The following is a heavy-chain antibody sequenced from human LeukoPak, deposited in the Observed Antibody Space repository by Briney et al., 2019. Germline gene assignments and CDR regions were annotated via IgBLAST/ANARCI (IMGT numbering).Heavy chain of an antibody. CDR3: ARDQNGSGGAFDI. Sequence: GGSLRLSCAASGFTVSSNYMSWVRQAPGKGLEWVSVIYSGGSTYYADSVKGRFTISRDNSKNTLYFQMNSLRAEDTAVYYCARDQNGSGGAFDIWGQGTMVTVSS. J-gene: IGHJ3*02. D-gene: IGHD3-10*01. CDR1: GFTVSSNY. CDR2: IYSGGST. V-gene: IGHV3-66*01.